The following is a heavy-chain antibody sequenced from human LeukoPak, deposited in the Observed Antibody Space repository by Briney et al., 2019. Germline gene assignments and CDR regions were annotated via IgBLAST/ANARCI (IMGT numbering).Heavy chain of an antibody. D-gene: IGHD2-2*01. CDR1: GGSFSGYY. J-gene: IGHJ5*02. Sequence: SETLSLTCAVYGGSFSGYYWSWIRQPPGKGLEWIGEINHSGSTNYNPSLKSRDTISVDTSKNQFSLKLSSVTAADTAVYYGARTAYCSSTSCYGAWFDPWGQGTLVTVSS. CDR3: ARTAYCSSTSCYGAWFDP. V-gene: IGHV4-34*01. CDR2: INHSGST.